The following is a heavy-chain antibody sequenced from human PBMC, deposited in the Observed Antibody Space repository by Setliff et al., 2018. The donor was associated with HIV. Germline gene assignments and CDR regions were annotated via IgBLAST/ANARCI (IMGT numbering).Heavy chain of an antibody. Sequence: SVKVSCKSSGGTFSNYAFSWVRQAPAQGLEWMGGVIPIFDKTTYAQKFQGRVTITADEATNTVFMELSNLRSDDTAVYYRARRAVAGVGDAFDIWGQGTMVTVSS. D-gene: IGHD6-19*01. CDR2: VIPIFDKT. CDR1: GGTFSNYA. V-gene: IGHV1-69*13. J-gene: IGHJ3*02. CDR3: ARRAVAGVGDAFDI.